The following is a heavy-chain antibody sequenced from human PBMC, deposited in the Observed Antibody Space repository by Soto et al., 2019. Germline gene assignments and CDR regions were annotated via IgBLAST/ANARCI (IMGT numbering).Heavy chain of an antibody. V-gene: IGHV3-23*01. Sequence: EVQLLESGGGLVQPGGSLRLSCAASGFTFSSYAMSWVRQAPGKGLEWVSAISGSGGSTYYADSVKGRFTISRDNSKNTLYLQMNSLSAEDTAVYYCAKDLVLTMVRGVASFDPWGQGTLVTVSS. CDR3: AKDLVLTMVRGVASFDP. CDR2: ISGSGGST. D-gene: IGHD3-10*01. CDR1: GFTFSSYA. J-gene: IGHJ5*02.